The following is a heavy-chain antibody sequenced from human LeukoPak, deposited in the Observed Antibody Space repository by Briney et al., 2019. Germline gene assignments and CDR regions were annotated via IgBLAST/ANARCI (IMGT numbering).Heavy chain of an antibody. D-gene: IGHD2-2*01. V-gene: IGHV4-34*01. Sequence: SETLSLTCAVYGGSFSGYYWSWIRQPPGKGLEWIGEINHSGSTNYNPSLKSRVTISVDTSKNQFSLKLSSVTAVDTAVYYCARCGSSTSCSGFDYWGQGTLVTVSS. CDR1: GGSFSGYY. CDR3: ARCGSSTSCSGFDY. CDR2: INHSGST. J-gene: IGHJ4*02.